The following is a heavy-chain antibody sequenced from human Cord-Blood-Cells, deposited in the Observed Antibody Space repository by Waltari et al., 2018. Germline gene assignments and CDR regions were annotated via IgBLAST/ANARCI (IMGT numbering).Heavy chain of an antibody. Sequence: QLQLQESGPGLVKPSETLSLTCTVSGGSISSSSYYWGWIRQPPGKGLEWIGSIYYSGSTYYTPSLKSRVTISVDTSKNQFSLKLSSVTAADTAVYYCARPGAIAAAGTGYWYFDLWGRGTLVTVSS. D-gene: IGHD6-13*01. CDR3: ARPGAIAAAGTGYWYFDL. J-gene: IGHJ2*01. CDR1: GGSISSSSYY. CDR2: IYYSGST. V-gene: IGHV4-39*01.